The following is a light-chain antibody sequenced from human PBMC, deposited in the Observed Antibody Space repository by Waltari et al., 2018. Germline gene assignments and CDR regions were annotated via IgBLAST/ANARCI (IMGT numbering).Light chain of an antibody. V-gene: IGLV2-11*01. J-gene: IGLJ1*01. CDR3: CSYAGAYTLGV. CDR1: SSDVGGYYF. Sequence: QSALTQPRSVSGSPGQSVTIPCTGTSSDVGGYYFVSWYQQHPGKAPKLLIYDVSKQPLGVPDHFSGSKSGNTASLTISGLQAEDEADYFCCSYAGAYTLGVFGTGTKVTVL. CDR2: DVS.